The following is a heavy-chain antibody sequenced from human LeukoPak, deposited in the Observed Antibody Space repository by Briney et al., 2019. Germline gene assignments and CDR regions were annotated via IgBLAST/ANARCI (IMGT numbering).Heavy chain of an antibody. Sequence: SGGSLRLSCAASGFTFSSYAMSWVRQAPGKGLEWVSVIYSGGSTYYADSVKGRFTISRDNSKNTLYLQMNSLRAEDTAVYYCARARYEVFDYWGQGTLVTVSS. CDR1: GFTFSSYA. CDR3: ARARYEVFDY. J-gene: IGHJ4*02. CDR2: IYSGGST. V-gene: IGHV3-66*01. D-gene: IGHD2-2*01.